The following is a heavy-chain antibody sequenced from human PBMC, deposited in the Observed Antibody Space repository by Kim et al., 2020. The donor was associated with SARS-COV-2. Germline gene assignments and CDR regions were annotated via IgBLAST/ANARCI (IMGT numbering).Heavy chain of an antibody. J-gene: IGHJ4*02. CDR3: ARAGRVRNCSGGSCYGYYFDY. CDR1: GGSISSGSYY. Sequence: SETLSLTCTVSGGSISSGSYYWSWIRQPAGKGLECIGRIYTSGSTNYNPSLKSRVTISVDTSKNQFSLKLSSVTAADTAVYYCARAGRVRNCSGGSCYGYYFDYWGQGTLVTVSS. D-gene: IGHD2-15*01. CDR2: IYTSGST. V-gene: IGHV4-61*02.